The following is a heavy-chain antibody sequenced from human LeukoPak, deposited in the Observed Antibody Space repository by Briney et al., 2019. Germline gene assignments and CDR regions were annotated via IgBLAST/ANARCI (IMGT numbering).Heavy chain of an antibody. CDR1: GGSISSYY. D-gene: IGHD3-3*01. Sequence: PSETLSLTCTVSGGSISSYYWSWIRQPPGKGLEWIGYIYYSGSTNYNPSLKSRVTISVDTSKNQFFLKLSSVTAADTAVYYCARRLRFPNYYFDYWGQGTLVTVSS. V-gene: IGHV4-59*08. CDR2: IYYSGST. J-gene: IGHJ4*02. CDR3: ARRLRFPNYYFDY.